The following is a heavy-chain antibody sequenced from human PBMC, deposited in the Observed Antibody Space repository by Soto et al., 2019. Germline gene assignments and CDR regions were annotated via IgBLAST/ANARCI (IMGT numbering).Heavy chain of an antibody. Sequence: PGGSLRLSCAASGFTFSAYAIHWVRQAPGKGLEWVAVISFDGSNEYYTDSVRGRFTISRDNAKNTVYLQMNSLEAEDTAVYYCAKLPWEVAPSWGQGTLFTVSS. D-gene: IGHD1-26*01. V-gene: IGHV3-30-3*02. CDR3: AKLPWEVAPS. J-gene: IGHJ5*02. CDR1: GFTFSAYA. CDR2: ISFDGSNE.